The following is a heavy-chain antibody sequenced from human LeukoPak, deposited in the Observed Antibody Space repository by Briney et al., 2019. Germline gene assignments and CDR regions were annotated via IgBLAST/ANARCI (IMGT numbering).Heavy chain of an antibody. CDR3: AHRHSSSWYDHGNWFDP. CDR2: IYWDDDK. D-gene: IGHD6-13*01. CDR1: GFSLRKNGVG. Sequence: SGPTLVKPTQTLTLTCTFSGFSLRKNGVGVGWIRQPPGKALEWLALIYWDDDKRYSPSLKSRLTITKDTSKNQVVLKMTNMDPVDTATYYCAHRHSSSWYDHGNWFDPWGQGTLVTVSS. J-gene: IGHJ5*02. V-gene: IGHV2-5*02.